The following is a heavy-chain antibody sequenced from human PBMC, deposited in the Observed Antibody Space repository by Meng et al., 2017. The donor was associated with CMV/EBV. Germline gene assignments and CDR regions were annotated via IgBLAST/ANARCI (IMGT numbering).Heavy chain of an antibody. CDR1: GGSISSYY. Sequence: VRSRGSGPGCGNPSDTRYRTCTVLGGSISSYYWGWIRQPAGKGLEWIGRIYTSGSTNYNPSLKSRVPMSVDTSKNQFSLKLSSVTAADTAVYYCARGSYYRYVIDYWGQGTLVTVSS. CDR2: IYTSGST. D-gene: IGHD2-21*01. V-gene: IGHV4-4*07. CDR3: ARGSYYRYVIDY. J-gene: IGHJ4*02.